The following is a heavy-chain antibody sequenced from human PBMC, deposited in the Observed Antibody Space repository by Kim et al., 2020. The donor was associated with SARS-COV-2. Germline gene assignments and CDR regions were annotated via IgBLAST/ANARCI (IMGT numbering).Heavy chain of an antibody. CDR1: GGTFSNST. CDR3: ARSDSSNRDD. D-gene: IGHD6-6*01. V-gene: IGHV1-69*13. Sequence: SVKVSCKASGGTFSNSTVYWVRQAPGQGLEWMGGLSPFFGTPTYAQRFRGRVTISADGSTSTSYMFLNGLSAGDTAVYFCARSDSSNRDDWGQGTLVTVSS. CDR2: LSPFFGTP. J-gene: IGHJ4*02.